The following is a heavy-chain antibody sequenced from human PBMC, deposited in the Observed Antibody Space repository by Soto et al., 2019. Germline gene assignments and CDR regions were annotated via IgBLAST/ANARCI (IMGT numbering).Heavy chain of an antibody. D-gene: IGHD3-22*01. CDR1: GFTFSSYA. J-gene: IGHJ3*02. CDR3: AGREYYYDSSGPTI. CDR2: ISGSGGST. Sequence: GGSLRLSCAASGFTFSSYAMSWVRQAPGKGLEWVSAISGSGGSTYYADSVKGRFTISRDNSKNTLYLQMNSLRAEDTAVYYCAGREYYYDSSGPTIWGQGTMVTVSS. V-gene: IGHV3-23*01.